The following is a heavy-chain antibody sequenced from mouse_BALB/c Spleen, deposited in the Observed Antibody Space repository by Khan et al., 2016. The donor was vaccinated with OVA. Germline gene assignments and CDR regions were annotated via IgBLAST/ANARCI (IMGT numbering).Heavy chain of an antibody. CDR3: ARLGYGTLGY. D-gene: IGHD1-1*01. V-gene: IGHV1-18*01. J-gene: IGHJ3*01. CDR2: INPNNGGT. Sequence: VRLQQSGPELVKPGASVKIPCKASGYTFTDYNMDWVKQSHGKSLEWIGDINPNNGGTIYNQKFKGKATLTVEKSSNTAYMELRSLASEDTAVYYCARLGYGTLGYWGQGTLVTVSA. CDR1: GYTFTDYN.